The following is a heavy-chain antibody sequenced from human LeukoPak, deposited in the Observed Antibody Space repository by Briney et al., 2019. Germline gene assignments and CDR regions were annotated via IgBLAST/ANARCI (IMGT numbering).Heavy chain of an antibody. D-gene: IGHD3-10*01. Sequence: GESLKISCKGSGYKFSKYWIGWVRQMPGKGLEWMGIIYPDDSDTRYSPSFQGQVTISADKSISTAYLQWSSLKASDTAMYYCAVGFGELSGWFDPWGQGTLVTVSS. J-gene: IGHJ5*02. CDR3: AVGFGELSGWFDP. CDR2: IYPDDSDT. V-gene: IGHV5-51*01. CDR1: GYKFSKYW.